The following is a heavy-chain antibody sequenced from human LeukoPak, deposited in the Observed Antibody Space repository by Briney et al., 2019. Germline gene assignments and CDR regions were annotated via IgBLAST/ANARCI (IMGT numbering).Heavy chain of an antibody. CDR3: ARHAAFAEYQSHLTHFDY. CDR1: GGSISSYY. V-gene: IGHV4-59*08. CDR2: IYHSGST. J-gene: IGHJ4*02. Sequence: SETLSLTCTVSGGSISSYYWSWIRQPPGKRLEWIGYIYHSGSTNYNSSLKSRVTISVDTSKNQFSLKLSSVTAADTAVYYCARHAAFAEYQSHLTHFDYWGQETLVTVSS. D-gene: IGHD2-2*01.